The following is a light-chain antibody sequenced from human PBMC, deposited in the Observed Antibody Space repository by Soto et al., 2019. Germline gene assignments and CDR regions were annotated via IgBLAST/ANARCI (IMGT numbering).Light chain of an antibody. J-gene: IGLJ2*01. CDR3: SSYGGSNNLV. V-gene: IGLV2-8*01. CDR2: EVT. CDR1: SGDVGGGDY. Sequence: QSALTQPPSASGSPGQSVTISCTGTSGDVGGGDYVSWYQQHPGKAPKLMIDEVTQRPSGVPDRFSGSKSGNTASLTVSGLQADDEADYYCSSYGGSNNLVFGGGTKLTVL.